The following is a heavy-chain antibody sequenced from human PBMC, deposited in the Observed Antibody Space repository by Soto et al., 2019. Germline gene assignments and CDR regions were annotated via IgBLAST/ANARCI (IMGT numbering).Heavy chain of an antibody. CDR2: INPKSGDT. J-gene: IGHJ6*02. D-gene: IGHD6-13*01. CDR3: AREGIAAAGTLSGYYYYGMDV. Sequence: ASVKVSCKVSGYTLTELSMHWVRQAPGKGLEWMGWINPKSGDTNYAQKFQGWVTMTRDTSISTAYMELSGLRSDDTAVYYCAREGIAAAGTLSGYYYYGMDVWGQGTTVTVSS. V-gene: IGHV1-2*04. CDR1: GYTLTELS.